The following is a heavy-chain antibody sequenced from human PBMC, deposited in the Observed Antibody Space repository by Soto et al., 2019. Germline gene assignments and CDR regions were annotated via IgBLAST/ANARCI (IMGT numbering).Heavy chain of an antibody. Sequence: QLQLQESGPGLVKPSETLSLTCTVSGGSISSGSYHWNWIRQPPGKGLEWIGYIYYSGYTEYNPSRKSRVTISIDTSKHQFALSLNSVTAADTAFYYCARGGLGFGESWCQGTLVTVSS. V-gene: IGHV4-61*01. D-gene: IGHD3-10*01. CDR2: IYYSGYT. J-gene: IGHJ5*02. CDR3: ARGGLGFGES. CDR1: GGSISSGSYH.